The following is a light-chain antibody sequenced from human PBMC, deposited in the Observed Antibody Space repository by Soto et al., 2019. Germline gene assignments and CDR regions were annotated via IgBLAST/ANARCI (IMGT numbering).Light chain of an antibody. J-gene: IGLJ1*01. Sequence: QSVLTQPASVSGSPGQSITISCTGTSSDVGGYNYVSWYQQHPGKAPKFMIYDVSNRPSGVSTHFSGSKSGNTASLTISGLQAEDEADYYCNSYTTSNTRQIVFGTGTKATVL. CDR2: DVS. V-gene: IGLV2-14*01. CDR3: NSYTTSNTRQIV. CDR1: SSDVGGYNY.